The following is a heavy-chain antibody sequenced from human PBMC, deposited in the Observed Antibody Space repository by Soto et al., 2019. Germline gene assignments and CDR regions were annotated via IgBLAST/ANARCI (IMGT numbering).Heavy chain of an antibody. CDR3: ARGDVGAFDL. V-gene: IGHV3-74*03. Sequence: XXSLRLSCVASYFTFNYYWMHWVRQVPGKGLVRAQXIHRDXSSTTSEDYVXXRFTIYRXXDKKTLYLKMASMRVEDTAVYYCARGDVGAFDLWGQETMVTASS. D-gene: IGHD1-26*01. CDR2: IHRDXSST. J-gene: IGHJ3*01. CDR1: YFTFNYYW.